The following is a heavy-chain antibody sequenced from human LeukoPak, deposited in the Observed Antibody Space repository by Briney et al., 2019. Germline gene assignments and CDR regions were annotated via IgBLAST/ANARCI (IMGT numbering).Heavy chain of an antibody. CDR2: IYSGGTT. D-gene: IGHD3-3*01. V-gene: IGHV3-66*02. CDR1: GFTVSSNY. CDR3: ARTHTIFGVLTYFDY. Sequence: GGSLRLSCAASGFTVSSNYMSWVRQAPGKGLEWVSVIYSGGTTYYADSVKGRFTISRDNSKNTLFLQMNGLRAEDTAVYYRARTHTIFGVLTYFDYWGQGTLVTVSS. J-gene: IGHJ4*02.